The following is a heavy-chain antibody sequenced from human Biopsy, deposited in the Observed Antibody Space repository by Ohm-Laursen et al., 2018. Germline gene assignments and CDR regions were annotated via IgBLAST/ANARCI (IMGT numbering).Heavy chain of an antibody. Sequence: TLSLTCPVSGGSISSGGSYWSWIRQRPGKGLEWIGYISYNERTHYNPSLTSRLAISFDTSNNRISLQLRSVSVADTAVYYCVREPKTGTAEAWYFDLWGRGSPVTVPS. D-gene: IGHD3-9*01. CDR2: ISYNERT. J-gene: IGHJ2*01. CDR3: VREPKTGTAEAWYFDL. CDR1: GGSISSGGSY. V-gene: IGHV4-31*02.